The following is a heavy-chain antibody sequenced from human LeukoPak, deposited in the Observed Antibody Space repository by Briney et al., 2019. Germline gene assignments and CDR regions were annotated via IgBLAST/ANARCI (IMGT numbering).Heavy chain of an antibody. D-gene: IGHD5-18*01. CDR1: GGTFSSYA. J-gene: IGHJ4*02. Sequence: SVKVSCKASGGTFSSYAISWVRQAPGQGFEWMGGIIPIFGTANYAQKFQGRVTITMDESTSTAYMELSSLRSEDTAVYYCARSAFPTAMGIIYWGQGTLVTVSS. CDR2: IIPIFGTA. CDR3: ARSAFPTAMGIIY. V-gene: IGHV1-69*05.